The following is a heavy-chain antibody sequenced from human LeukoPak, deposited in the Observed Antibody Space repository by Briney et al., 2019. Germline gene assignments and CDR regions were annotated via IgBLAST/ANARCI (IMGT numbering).Heavy chain of an antibody. CDR1: GFTFDDYA. V-gene: IGHV3-9*01. D-gene: IGHD3-10*01. CDR3: ARVLPNYYGSGSYSLLDY. J-gene: IGHJ4*02. Sequence: PGRSLRLSCAASGFTFDDYAMHWVRQAPGKGLEWVSGISWNSGSIGYADSVKGRFTISRDNAKNTLYLQMNSLRAEDTAVYYCARVLPNYYGSGSYSLLDYWGQGTLVTVSS. CDR2: ISWNSGSI.